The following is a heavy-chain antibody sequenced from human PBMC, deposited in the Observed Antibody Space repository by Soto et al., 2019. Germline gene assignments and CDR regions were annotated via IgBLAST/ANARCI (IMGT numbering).Heavy chain of an antibody. Sequence: SETLSLTCTVSGGSVSSGSYYWSWIRQPPGKGLEWIGYIYYSGSTNYNPSLKSRVTISVDTSKNQFSLKLSSVTAADTAVYYCARISRDYDILTGYSQYNWFDPWGQGTLVTVSS. V-gene: IGHV4-61*01. J-gene: IGHJ5*02. D-gene: IGHD3-9*01. CDR1: GGSVSSGSYY. CDR2: IYYSGST. CDR3: ARISRDYDILTGYSQYNWFDP.